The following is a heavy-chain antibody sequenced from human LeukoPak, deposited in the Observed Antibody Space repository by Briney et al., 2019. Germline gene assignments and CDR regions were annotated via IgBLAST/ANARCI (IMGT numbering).Heavy chain of an antibody. Sequence: GGSLRLSCAASGFTFSSYSMNWVRQAPGKGLEWVSSISSSSSYIYYADSVKGRFTISRDNAKNSLYLQMNSLIAEDTAVYYCARPQSSGSHYFDYWGQGTLVTVSS. CDR3: ARPQSSGSHYFDY. V-gene: IGHV3-21*01. J-gene: IGHJ4*02. CDR2: ISSSSSYI. D-gene: IGHD3-10*01. CDR1: GFTFSSYS.